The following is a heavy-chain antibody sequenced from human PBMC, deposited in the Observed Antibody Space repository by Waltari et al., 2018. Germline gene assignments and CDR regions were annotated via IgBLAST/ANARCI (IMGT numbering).Heavy chain of an antibody. V-gene: IGHV1-24*01. J-gene: IGHJ6*03. CDR2: FDPEDGET. CDR3: ATGGYGTHYYYYYMDV. CDR1: GYTLTELS. D-gene: IGHD1-1*01. Sequence: QVQLVQSGAEVKKPGASVKVSCKVSGYTLTELSMHWVRQAPGNGLEWMGGFDPEDGETIYAQKFQGRVTMTEDTSTDTAYMELSSLRAEDTAVYYCATGGYGTHYYYYYMDVWGKGTTVTVSS.